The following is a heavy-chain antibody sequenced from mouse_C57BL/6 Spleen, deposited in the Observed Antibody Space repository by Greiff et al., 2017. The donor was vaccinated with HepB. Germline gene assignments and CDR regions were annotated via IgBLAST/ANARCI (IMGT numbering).Heavy chain of an antibody. CDR3: ARDYYGSSYGKGFAY. CDR1: GYAFSSSW. J-gene: IGHJ3*01. Sequence: VQLQQSGPELVKPGASVKISCKASGYAFSSSWMNWVKQRPGKGLEWIGRIYPGDGDTNYNGKFKGKATLTADKSSSTAYMQLSSLTSEDSAVYFCARDYYGSSYGKGFAYWGQVTLVTVSA. D-gene: IGHD1-1*01. CDR2: IYPGDGDT. V-gene: IGHV1-82*01.